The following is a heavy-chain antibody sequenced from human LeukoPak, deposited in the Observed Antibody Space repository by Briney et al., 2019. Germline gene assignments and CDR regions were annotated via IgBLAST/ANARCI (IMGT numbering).Heavy chain of an antibody. V-gene: IGHV4-59*01. CDR2: IHDSGTT. CDR3: AKTYFDSSGWGYFDL. Sequence: SETLSLTCTVCGGSNNIYYWTWIRQPPGKGLEWLGYIHDSGTTHYNPSLKSRVSISIDTSKNQFSLKLSSVTAADTAVYYCAKTYFDSSGWGYFDLWGRGTLVTVSS. CDR1: GGSNNIYY. J-gene: IGHJ2*01. D-gene: IGHD3-22*01.